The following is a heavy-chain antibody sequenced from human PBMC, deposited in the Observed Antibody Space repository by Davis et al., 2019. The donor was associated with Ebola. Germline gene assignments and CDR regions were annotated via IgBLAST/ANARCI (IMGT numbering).Heavy chain of an antibody. CDR2: FDEEEGET. V-gene: IGHV1-24*01. CDR1: GGTFSSYA. D-gene: IGHD3-3*01. J-gene: IGHJ5*02. Sequence: ASVKVSCKASGGTFSSYAINWVRQAPGQGLEWMGGFDEEEGETRYAQKFQGRVILTEDTSTNIAYMELTSLRSEDTALYFCATVRLWSGYHHWGQGTLVTVSS. CDR3: ATVRLWSGYHH.